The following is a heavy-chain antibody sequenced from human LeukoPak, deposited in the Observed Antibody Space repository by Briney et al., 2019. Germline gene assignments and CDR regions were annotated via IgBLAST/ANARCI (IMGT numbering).Heavy chain of an antibody. CDR2: MNPNSGNT. V-gene: IGHV1-8*01. D-gene: IGHD1-1*01. CDR1: GYTFTSYD. J-gene: IGHJ4*02. CDR3: ARGGWNDGPHY. Sequence: ASVKDSCKASGYTFTSYDINWVRPATGQGLEWMGWMNPNSGNTGYAQKFQGRVTMTRNTSIRTAYMELSSLRSEDTAVYYCARGGWNDGPHYWGQGTLVTVSS.